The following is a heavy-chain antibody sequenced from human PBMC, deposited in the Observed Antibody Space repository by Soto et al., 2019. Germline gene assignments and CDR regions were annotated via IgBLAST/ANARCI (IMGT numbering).Heavy chain of an antibody. CDR2: ISAYNDNT. Sequence: QIQLVQSGAEVKKVGASVKVSCKASGYTFTNYGISWVRQALGQGLEWMGWISAYNDNTNYAQKFQGRVTLTTDTSTRTAYMELRSLTSDDTAVYYCAREGYYYGSGSYSPPRYYGMDVWGQGTTVTVFS. CDR1: GYTFTNYG. CDR3: AREGYYYGSGSYSPPRYYGMDV. D-gene: IGHD3-10*01. J-gene: IGHJ6*02. V-gene: IGHV1-18*01.